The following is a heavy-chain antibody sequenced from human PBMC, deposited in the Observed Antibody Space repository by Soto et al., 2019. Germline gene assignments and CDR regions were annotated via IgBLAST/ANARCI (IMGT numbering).Heavy chain of an antibody. Sequence: QVQLQESGPGLVKPSQTLSLTCTVSGGSISSGGYYWSWIRQHPGKGLEWIGYIYYRGSTYYIHYKGSTYYTPSLKSRVTISVDTSKNQFSLKLGSVTAADTAVYYCARGGGTFGELFDYWGQGTLVTVSS. V-gene: IGHV4-31*03. J-gene: IGHJ4*02. D-gene: IGHD3-10*01. CDR2: IYYRGSTYYIHYKGST. CDR3: ARGGGTFGELFDY. CDR1: GGSISSGGYY.